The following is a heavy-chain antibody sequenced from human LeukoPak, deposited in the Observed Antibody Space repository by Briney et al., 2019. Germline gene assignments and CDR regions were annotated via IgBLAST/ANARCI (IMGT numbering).Heavy chain of an antibody. J-gene: IGHJ4*02. CDR1: GGSISRGGNY. D-gene: IGHD3-10*01. V-gene: IGHV4-31*03. CDR2: IYYSGSP. CDR3: ARDSTYGSESWFDY. Sequence: SETLSLTCTVSGGSISRGGNYWSWIRQHPGKGPEWFGYIYYSGSPYYNPSLKSRVTISVDTSKNQFSLKLSSVTAADTAVYYCARDSTYGSESWFDYWGQGTLVTVSS.